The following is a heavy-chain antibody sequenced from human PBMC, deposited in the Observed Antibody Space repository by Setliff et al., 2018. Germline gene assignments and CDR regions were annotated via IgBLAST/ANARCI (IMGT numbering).Heavy chain of an antibody. V-gene: IGHV4-39*01. CDR2: IYYSGST. D-gene: IGHD3-9*01. CDR1: GGSISSSSYY. J-gene: IGHJ5*02. CDR3: ARTLPYYDILTGYPRAWFDP. Sequence: ETLSLTCTVSGGSISSSSYYWGWIRQPPGKGLEWIGSIYYSGSTYYNPSLKSRVTISVDTSKNQFSLKLSSVTAADTAVYYCARTLPYYDILTGYPRAWFDPWGQGTLVTVSS.